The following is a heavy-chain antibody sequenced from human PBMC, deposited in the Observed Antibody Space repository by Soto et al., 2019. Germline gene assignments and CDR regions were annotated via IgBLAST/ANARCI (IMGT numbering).Heavy chain of an antibody. Sequence: GGSLRLSCAASGFTFSSYGMHWVRQAPGKGLEWVAVISYDGSNKYYADSVKGRFTISRDNSKNTLYLQMNSLRAEDTAVYYCAKELTRDYEAYYYYGMDVWGQGTTVTVSS. J-gene: IGHJ6*02. CDR1: GFTFSSYG. CDR2: ISYDGSNK. CDR3: AKELTRDYEAYYYYGMDV. V-gene: IGHV3-30*18. D-gene: IGHD4-17*01.